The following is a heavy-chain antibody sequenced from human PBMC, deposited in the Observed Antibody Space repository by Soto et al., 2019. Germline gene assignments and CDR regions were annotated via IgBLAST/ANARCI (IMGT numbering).Heavy chain of an antibody. J-gene: IGHJ4*02. V-gene: IGHV1-24*01. Sequence: GPSVKVSCKVSGYTLTELSMYWERQAPGKGLEWMGGFDPEDGETIYAQKFQGRVTMTEDTSTDTAYMELSSLRSEDTAVYYCATDHYDSSGFHFDYGGRGTLVTVSS. CDR1: GYTLTELS. CDR3: ATDHYDSSGFHFDY. D-gene: IGHD3-22*01. CDR2: FDPEDGET.